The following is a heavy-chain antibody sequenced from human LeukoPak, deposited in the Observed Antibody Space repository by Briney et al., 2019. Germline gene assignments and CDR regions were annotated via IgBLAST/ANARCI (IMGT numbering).Heavy chain of an antibody. J-gene: IGHJ4*02. V-gene: IGHV2-5*01. D-gene: IGHD3-16*01. Sequence: SGPTLVNPTQTLTLTCTFSGFSLTTIGVGVGWIRQPPGKALEWLALIFYNDDKRYSPSLKSRLTITKDTSKNQVVLTMTNMDPVDTATYYCSHIFLNGYGYPSYFDSWGQGTLVTVSS. CDR3: SHIFLNGYGYPSYFDS. CDR2: IFYNDDK. CDR1: GFSLTTIGVG.